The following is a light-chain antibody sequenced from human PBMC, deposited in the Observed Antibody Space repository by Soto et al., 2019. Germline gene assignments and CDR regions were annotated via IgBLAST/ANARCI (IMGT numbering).Light chain of an antibody. Sequence: QSVLTQPPSASGTPGQSVTVSCSGSGSNIGGNTVNWYQQVPGAAPKLLIYHNDRRPSGVPARFSGFKAGTSASLGISGLQSADEADYYCAVWDDSLNGPVFGGGTKVTVL. CDR2: HND. CDR1: GSNIGGNT. CDR3: AVWDDSLNGPV. J-gene: IGLJ3*02. V-gene: IGLV1-44*01.